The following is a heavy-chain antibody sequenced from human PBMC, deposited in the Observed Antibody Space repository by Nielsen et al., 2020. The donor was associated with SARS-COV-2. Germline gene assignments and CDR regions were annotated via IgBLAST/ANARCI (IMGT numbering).Heavy chain of an antibody. D-gene: IGHD6-13*01. V-gene: IGHV1-18*01. CDR1: GYTFTSYG. CDR3: ARPAAAGTLDY. J-gene: IGHJ4*02. Sequence: ASVKVSCKASGYTFTSYGINWVRQAPGQGLEWMGWINAYNGNTNYAQKLQGRVTMTTDTSTSTAYMDLRSLRSDDTAVYYCARPAAAGTLDYWGQGTLVTVSS. CDR2: INAYNGNT.